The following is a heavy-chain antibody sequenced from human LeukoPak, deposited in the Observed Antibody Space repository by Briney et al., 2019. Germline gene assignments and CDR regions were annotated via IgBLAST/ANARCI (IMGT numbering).Heavy chain of an antibody. CDR1: GFTFSSYA. Sequence: GGSLRLSCAASGFTFSSYAMHWVRQAPGKGLEWVAVISYDGSNKYYADSVKGRFTISRDNSKNTLYLQMNSLRAEDTAAYYCARVAVPGTYDYWGQGTLVTVSS. J-gene: IGHJ4*02. V-gene: IGHV3-30-3*01. CDR2: ISYDGSNK. D-gene: IGHD6-19*01. CDR3: ARVAVPGTYDY.